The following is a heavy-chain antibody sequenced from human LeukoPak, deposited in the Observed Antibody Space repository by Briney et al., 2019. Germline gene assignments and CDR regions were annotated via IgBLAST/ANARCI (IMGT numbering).Heavy chain of an antibody. Sequence: AETLSLTCTVSGASVTSRSYYWEWIRQPPGKGLEWVGSIFYSGSTSYNPSLKSRVTMSVDTSKNQFSLRLSSVTATDTAVYYCATRRSGSHPYYWGQGTLVTVSS. D-gene: IGHD1-26*01. V-gene: IGHV4-39*01. CDR2: IFYSGST. J-gene: IGHJ4*02. CDR3: ATRRSGSHPYY. CDR1: GASVTSRSYY.